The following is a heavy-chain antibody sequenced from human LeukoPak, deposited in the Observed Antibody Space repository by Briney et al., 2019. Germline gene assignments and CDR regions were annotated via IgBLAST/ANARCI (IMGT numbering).Heavy chain of an antibody. Sequence: GGSLRLSCAASGFTFSSYEMNWVRQAPGKGLEWVSYISSSGSTIYYADSVKGRFTISRDNAKNSLYLQMNSLRAEDTAVYYCARSQKSVLRYFDWLPDYFDYWGQGTLVTASS. CDR1: GFTFSSYE. CDR3: ARSQKSVLRYFDWLPDYFDY. V-gene: IGHV3-48*03. D-gene: IGHD3-9*01. CDR2: ISSSGSTI. J-gene: IGHJ4*02.